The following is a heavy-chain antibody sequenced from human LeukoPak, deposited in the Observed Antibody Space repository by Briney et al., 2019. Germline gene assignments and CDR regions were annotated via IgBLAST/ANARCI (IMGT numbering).Heavy chain of an antibody. D-gene: IGHD4-17*01. CDR1: GFTFSSYS. Sequence: PGGSLRLSCAASGFTFSSYSMNWVRQAPGKGLEWVSYISSSSSTIYYADSVKGRFTISRDNAKNSLYLQMNSLRAEDTAVYYCARSDTVTNFDYWGQGTLVTVSS. V-gene: IGHV3-48*04. CDR3: ARSDTVTNFDY. CDR2: ISSSSSTI. J-gene: IGHJ4*02.